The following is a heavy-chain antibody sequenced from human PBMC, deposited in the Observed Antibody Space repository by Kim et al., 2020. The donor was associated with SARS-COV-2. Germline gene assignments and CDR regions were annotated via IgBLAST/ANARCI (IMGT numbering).Heavy chain of an antibody. V-gene: IGHV4-34*01. Sequence: GSTNYTPSLKSRVTISVDTSKNQFSLKLSSVTAADTAVYYCARGGSRSDPWGQGTLVTVSS. CDR3: ARGGSRSDP. CDR2: GST. J-gene: IGHJ5*02. D-gene: IGHD6-19*01.